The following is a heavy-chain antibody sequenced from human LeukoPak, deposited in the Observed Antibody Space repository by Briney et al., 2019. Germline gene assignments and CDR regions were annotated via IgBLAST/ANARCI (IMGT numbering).Heavy chain of an antibody. CDR1: GFTFDDYG. J-gene: IGHJ4*02. D-gene: IGHD6-13*01. Sequence: RPGGSLRLSCAASGFTFDDYGMSWVRQAPGKGLEGVSGMNWNGGSTGYADSVKGRFTISRDNAKNSLYLQMNSLRAEDTALYYCARASGYSSSWYGSVYWGQGTLVTVSS. CDR2: MNWNGGST. CDR3: ARASGYSSSWYGSVY. V-gene: IGHV3-20*04.